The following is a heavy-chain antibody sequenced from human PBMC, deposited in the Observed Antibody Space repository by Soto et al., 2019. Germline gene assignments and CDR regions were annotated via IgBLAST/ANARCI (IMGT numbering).Heavy chain of an antibody. V-gene: IGHV3-33*01. CDR3: ARGHCSSTSCYGYYYYYYMDV. Sequence: PGGSLRLSCAASGFTFSSYVMHWVRQAPGEGLEWVAVIWYDGSNKYYADSVKGRFTISRDNSKNTLYLQMNSLRAEDTAVYYCARGHCSSTSCYGYYYYYYMDVWGKGTTVTVS. J-gene: IGHJ6*03. CDR2: IWYDGSNK. CDR1: GFTFSSYV. D-gene: IGHD2-2*01.